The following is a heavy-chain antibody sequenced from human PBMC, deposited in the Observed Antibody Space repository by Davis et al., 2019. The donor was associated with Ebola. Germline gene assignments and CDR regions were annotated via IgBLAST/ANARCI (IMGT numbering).Heavy chain of an antibody. V-gene: IGHV4-34*12. CDR2: IIHGGST. CDR1: GGSFSGYY. Sequence: SETLSLTCAVYGGSFSGYYWTWIRQPPGKGLEWIGEIIHGGSTNYNPSLESRVAVSVDTSKNQFSLKLSSVTAADTAVYYCARGLYPWELDYWGQGTLVTVSS. D-gene: IGHD1-1*01. J-gene: IGHJ4*02. CDR3: ARGLYPWELDY.